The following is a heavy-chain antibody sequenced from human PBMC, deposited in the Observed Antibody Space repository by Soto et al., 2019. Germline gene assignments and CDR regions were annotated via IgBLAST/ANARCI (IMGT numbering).Heavy chain of an antibody. J-gene: IGHJ4*02. Sequence: EVQLVESGGGLVQPGGSLRLSCAASGFTFSNSGMNWVRQAPGKGLEWVAYISSSSSIIRYADSVKGRFTISRDNAKNSLFLQMNSLRDEDTAVYYCARDRGGAGATDYRGQGTLVTVSS. V-gene: IGHV3-48*02. CDR3: ARDRGGAGATDY. D-gene: IGHD1-26*01. CDR1: GFTFSNSG. CDR2: ISSSSSII.